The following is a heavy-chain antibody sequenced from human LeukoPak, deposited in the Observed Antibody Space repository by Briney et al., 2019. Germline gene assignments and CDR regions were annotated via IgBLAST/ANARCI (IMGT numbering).Heavy chain of an antibody. J-gene: IGHJ6*03. CDR2: INPNSGGT. Sequence: GASVKVSCKASGYTFTGYYMHWVRQAPGQGLEWMGWINPNSGGTNYAQKFQGRVTMTRDTSISTAYMELGRLRSDDTAVYYCARGPRADYDILTRGGYYYYYMDVWGKGTTVTISS. CDR3: ARGPRADYDILTRGGYYYYYMDV. V-gene: IGHV1-2*02. D-gene: IGHD3-9*01. CDR1: GYTFTGYY.